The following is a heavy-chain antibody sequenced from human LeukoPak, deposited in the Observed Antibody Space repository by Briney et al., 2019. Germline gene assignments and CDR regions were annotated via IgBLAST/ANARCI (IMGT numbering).Heavy chain of an antibody. CDR3: ARVGYQGAFDI. Sequence: PSETLSLTCTVSGGSISSYYWSWIRQPPGKGLEWIGYIYYSGSTNYNPSLKSRVTISVDTSKNQFSLKLSSVTAADTAVYYCARVGYQGAFDIWGQGTMVTVPS. J-gene: IGHJ3*02. V-gene: IGHV4-59*08. CDR1: GGSISSYY. D-gene: IGHD6-13*01. CDR2: IYYSGST.